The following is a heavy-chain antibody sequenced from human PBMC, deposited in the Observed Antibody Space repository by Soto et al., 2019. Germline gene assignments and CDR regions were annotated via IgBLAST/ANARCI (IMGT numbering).Heavy chain of an antibody. D-gene: IGHD2-15*01. CDR1: GFTFTSSA. J-gene: IGHJ4*02. CDR2: IVVGSGNT. Sequence: ASVKVSCKASGFTFTSSAVQWVRQTRGQRLEWIGWIVVGSGNTSYAQKFQERVTITRDMSTSTAYMEPSSLRSEDTAVYYCARVDIVVVVAADFDYWGQGTLVTVSS. V-gene: IGHV1-58*01. CDR3: ARVDIVVVVAADFDY.